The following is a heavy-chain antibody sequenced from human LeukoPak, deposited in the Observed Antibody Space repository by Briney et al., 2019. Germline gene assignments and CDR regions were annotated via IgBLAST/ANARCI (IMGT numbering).Heavy chain of an antibody. J-gene: IGHJ5*02. Sequence: PGGSLRLSCAASGFTFSSYAMSWVRQAPGKGLEWGSVISGSVGSTYYADSVKGRFTISRDNSKNTLYLQMNSLRAEDTAVYYCAKQGQVVPAAIGNYNWFDPWGQGTLVTVSS. D-gene: IGHD2-2*01. V-gene: IGHV3-23*01. CDR1: GFTFSSYA. CDR3: AKQGQVVPAAIGNYNWFDP. CDR2: ISGSVGST.